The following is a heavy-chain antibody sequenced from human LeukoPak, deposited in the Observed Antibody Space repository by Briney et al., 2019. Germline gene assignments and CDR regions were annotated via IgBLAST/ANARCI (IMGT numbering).Heavy chain of an antibody. D-gene: IGHD5-18*01. V-gene: IGHV4-39*01. CDR3: GRHTRSSYGRNYFDF. Sequence: PSETLSLTCTVSGDSINSLDLWSWVRPPPGKGLEWMGSIYYSGSTYNNPSLQSRVTMSVDTSKNQFSLKLSSVTAADTAVYFCGRHTRSSYGRNYFDFWGQGTLVTVSS. CDR2: IYYSGST. J-gene: IGHJ4*02. CDR1: GDSINSLDL.